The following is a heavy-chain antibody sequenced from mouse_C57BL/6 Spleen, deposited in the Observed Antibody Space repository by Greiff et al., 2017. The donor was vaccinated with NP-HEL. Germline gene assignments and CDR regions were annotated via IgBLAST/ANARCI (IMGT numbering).Heavy chain of an antibody. J-gene: IGHJ1*03. D-gene: IGHD2-3*01. Sequence: VKLMESGPGLVAPSQSLSITCTVSGFSLTSYAISWVRQPPGKGLEWLGVIWTGGGTNYNSALKSRLSISKDNSKSQVFLKMNSLQTDDTARYYCARKIYDGYYGYFDVWGTGTTVTVSS. CDR2: IWTGGGT. CDR1: GFSLTSYA. CDR3: ARKIYDGYYGYFDV. V-gene: IGHV2-9-1*01.